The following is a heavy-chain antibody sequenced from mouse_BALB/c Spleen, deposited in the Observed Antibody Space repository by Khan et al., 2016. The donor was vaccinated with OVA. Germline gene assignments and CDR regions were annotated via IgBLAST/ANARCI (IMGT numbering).Heavy chain of an antibody. Sequence: VQLKESGPGLVKPTQSLSLTCSVTGYSITSGYFWNWIRQFPGNKLEWMGYIRYDGDSNYNPSLNNRISINRDTSKNHFFRKLNSGAPEDTATDYCARGVSSGPAWFAYWGQGTLVTVSA. CDR3: ARGVSSGPAWFAY. CDR1: GYSITSGYF. D-gene: IGHD3-1*01. J-gene: IGHJ3*01. V-gene: IGHV3-6*01. CDR2: IRYDGDS.